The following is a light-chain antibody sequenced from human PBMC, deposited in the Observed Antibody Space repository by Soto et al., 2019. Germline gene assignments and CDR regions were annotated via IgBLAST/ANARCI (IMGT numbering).Light chain of an antibody. CDR2: AAS. CDR3: QQSYNTTWT. CDR1: QGISTY. J-gene: IGKJ1*01. V-gene: IGKV1-39*01. Sequence: GGRVTITCRASQGISTYLNWYQQKPGKAPKLLIYAASSLQSGVPSRFSGSGSETDFTLTISSLQPEDFATYSCQQSYNTTWTFGQGTKVDIK.